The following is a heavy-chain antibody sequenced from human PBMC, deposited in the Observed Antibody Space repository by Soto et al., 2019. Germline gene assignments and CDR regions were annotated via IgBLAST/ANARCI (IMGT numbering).Heavy chain of an antibody. J-gene: IGHJ6*02. V-gene: IGHV3-7*05. CDR1: GFTFSSYW. D-gene: IGHD3-22*01. Sequence: GGSLRLSCAASGFTFSSYWMSWVRQAPGKGLEWVANIKQDGSEKYYVDSVKGRFTISRDNAKNSLYLQMNSLRAEDTAVYYCARVLTPDEITMIVVGQYYYYYYGMDVWGQGTTVTVSS. CDR2: IKQDGSEK. CDR3: ARVLTPDEITMIVVGQYYYYYYGMDV.